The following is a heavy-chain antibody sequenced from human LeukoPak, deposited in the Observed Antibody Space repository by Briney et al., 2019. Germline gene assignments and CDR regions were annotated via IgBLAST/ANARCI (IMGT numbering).Heavy chain of an antibody. CDR1: GYSISSGYY. CDR2: IYTSGST. J-gene: IGHJ4*02. CDR3: ARDVVAARGSFDY. Sequence: SETLSLTCTVSGYSISSGYYWSWIRQAAGKGLEWIGHIYTSGSTNYNPSLKSRVTMSVDMSKNQFSLKLRSVTAADTAVYYCARDVVAARGSFDYWGQGTLVTVSS. D-gene: IGHD2-2*01. V-gene: IGHV4-4*07.